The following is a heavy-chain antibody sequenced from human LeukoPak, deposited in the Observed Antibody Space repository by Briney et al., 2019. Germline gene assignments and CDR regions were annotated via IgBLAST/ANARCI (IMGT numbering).Heavy chain of an antibody. CDR2: ISSSSSYI. D-gene: IGHD2-21*02. CDR3: ARVMRGDSGFDY. J-gene: IGHJ4*02. V-gene: IGHV3-21*01. Sequence: GGSLRLSCAASGFTFSSYSMNWVRQAPGKGLEWVSSISSSSSYICYADSVKGRFTISRDNAKNSLYLQMNSLRAEDTAVYYCARVMRGDSGFDYWGQGTLVTVSS. CDR1: GFTFSSYS.